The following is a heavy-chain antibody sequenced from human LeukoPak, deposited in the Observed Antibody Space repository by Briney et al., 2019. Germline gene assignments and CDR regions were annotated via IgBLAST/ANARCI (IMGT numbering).Heavy chain of an antibody. CDR2: MNPNSGNT. J-gene: IGHJ4*02. V-gene: IGHV1-8*01. Sequence: AASVKVSCKASGYTFTSYDINWVRQATGQGLEWMGWMNPNSGNTGYAQKFRGRVTMTRNTSISTAYMELSSLRSEDTAVYYCARVVRMPYYYDSSGADYWGQGTLVTVSS. CDR1: GYTFTSYD. CDR3: ARVVRMPYYYDSSGADY. D-gene: IGHD3-22*01.